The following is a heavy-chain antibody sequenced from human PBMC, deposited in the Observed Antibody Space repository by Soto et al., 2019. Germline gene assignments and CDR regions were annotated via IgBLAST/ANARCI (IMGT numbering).Heavy chain of an antibody. J-gene: IGHJ5*02. Sequence: PSETLSLTCTVSGGSSSSYYWSWIRQPPGKGLEWIGYIYYSGSTNYNPSLKSRVTISVDTSKNQFSLKLSSVTAADTAVYYCARLGAQEIDPWGQGTLVTVSS. CDR2: IYYSGST. D-gene: IGHD3-16*01. V-gene: IGHV4-59*08. CDR3: ARLGAQEIDP. CDR1: GGSSSSYY.